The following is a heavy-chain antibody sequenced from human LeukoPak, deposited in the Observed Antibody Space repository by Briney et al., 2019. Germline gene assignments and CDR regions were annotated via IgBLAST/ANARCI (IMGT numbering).Heavy chain of an antibody. V-gene: IGHV1-69*13. CDR2: IIPIFPVT. Sequence: SVKVSCKASGGTFSSYAISWVRQAPGQGLEWMGRIIPIFPVTNYAQKFQGRVTITADEAASTVYLELSSLSSEDTAVYYCASDPKVVAVPDGRNDRNDPWGQGTLVIVSA. J-gene: IGHJ5*02. D-gene: IGHD1-1*01. CDR1: GGTFSSYA. CDR3: ASDPKVVAVPDGRNDRNDP.